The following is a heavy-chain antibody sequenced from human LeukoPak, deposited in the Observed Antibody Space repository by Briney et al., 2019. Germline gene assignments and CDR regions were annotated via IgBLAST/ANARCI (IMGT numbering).Heavy chain of an antibody. Sequence: GGSLRPSCAASGLTFSTYSMTWVRQSPGKGLEWVSYISSSSSIIYYADSVKGRFTISRDNAKNSLYLQMNSLRTEDTAVYYCARLTGDAFDIWGQGTMVTVSS. J-gene: IGHJ3*02. CDR2: ISSSSSII. V-gene: IGHV3-48*01. D-gene: IGHD7-27*01. CDR3: ARLTGDAFDI. CDR1: GLTFSTYS.